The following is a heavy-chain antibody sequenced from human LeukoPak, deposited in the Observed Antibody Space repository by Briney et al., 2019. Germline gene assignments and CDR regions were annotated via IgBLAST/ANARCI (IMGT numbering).Heavy chain of an antibody. Sequence: ASVKVSCKASGYTFIAYYMHWVRQAPGQGLEWMGWINPNSGGTNYAQIFQGRVTMTRDTSISTAYMELSSLRSDDTAVYYCARDASGSFDYWGQGTLVTVSS. V-gene: IGHV1-2*02. J-gene: IGHJ4*02. D-gene: IGHD3-10*01. CDR3: ARDASGSFDY. CDR2: INPNSGGT. CDR1: GYTFIAYY.